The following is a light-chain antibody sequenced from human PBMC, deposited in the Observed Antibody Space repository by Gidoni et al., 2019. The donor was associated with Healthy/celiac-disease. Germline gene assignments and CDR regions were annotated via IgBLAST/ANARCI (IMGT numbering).Light chain of an antibody. CDR3: QQYDNLPLT. CDR1: QDISNY. J-gene: IGKJ4*01. Sequence: DIQMTQPPSSLSASVGDRVTITCQASQDISNYLNWYQQKPGKAPKLLIYDASNLETVVPSRFSGSGSGTDFTFTISSLQPEDIATYYCQQYDNLPLTFGGGTKVEIK. V-gene: IGKV1-33*01. CDR2: DAS.